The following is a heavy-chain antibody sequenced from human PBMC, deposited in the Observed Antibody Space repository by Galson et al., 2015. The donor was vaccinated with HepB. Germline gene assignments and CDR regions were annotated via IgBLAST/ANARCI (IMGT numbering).Heavy chain of an antibody. J-gene: IGHJ6*02. CDR1: GYSFTSYW. Sequence: QSGAEVKKPGESLKIFCKGSGYSFTSYWIGWVRQMPGKGLEWMGIIFPGDSDTKYSPSFQGQVTMSADKSINTAYLQWNSLKASDTAVYYCARLAAYTIYYGMDVWGQGTTVTVSS. D-gene: IGHD3-3*01. V-gene: IGHV5-51*01. CDR3: ARLAAYTIYYGMDV. CDR2: IFPGDSDT.